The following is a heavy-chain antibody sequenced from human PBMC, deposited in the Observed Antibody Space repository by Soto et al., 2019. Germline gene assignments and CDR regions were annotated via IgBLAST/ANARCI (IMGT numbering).Heavy chain of an antibody. CDR1: GFTFADYT. D-gene: IGHD1-26*01. CDR3: TRVGKFDY. Sequence: EVQLLESGGGLVQPGRSLRLSCTGSGFTFADYTMSWVRQAPGKGLEWVGLIRSEANGGTTHYAASVHGGFIISRDDSRGIAFQQMNNLKSEDTAVYYCTRVGKFDYWGQGTLVTVSS. CDR2: IRSEANGGTT. V-gene: IGHV3-49*04. J-gene: IGHJ4*02.